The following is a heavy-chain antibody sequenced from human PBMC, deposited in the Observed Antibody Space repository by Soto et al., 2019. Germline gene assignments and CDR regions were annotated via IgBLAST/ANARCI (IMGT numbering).Heavy chain of an antibody. CDR1: GFPFSNYA. CDR2: ISGSGRST. J-gene: IGHJ4*01. D-gene: IGHD6-13*01. V-gene: IGHV3-23*01. Sequence: GGSLRLSCAASGFPFSNYAMSWVRQAPGKGLEWVSSISGSGRSTYYADSVKGRFTISRDNSKDTLFLQMNSLRAEDTSTYYCARGDRPGIAGSADDWGHGTLVTVSS. CDR3: ARGDRPGIAGSADD.